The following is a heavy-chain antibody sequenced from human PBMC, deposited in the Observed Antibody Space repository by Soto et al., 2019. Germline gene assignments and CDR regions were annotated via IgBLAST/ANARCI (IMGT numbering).Heavy chain of an antibody. D-gene: IGHD2-2*01. CDR2: IYYSGST. V-gene: IGHV4-59*01. CDR1: GGSISSYY. J-gene: IGHJ6*02. Sequence: SETLSLTCTVAGGSISSYYWSWIRQPPGEGLEWIGYIYYSGSTNYNPSLKSRVTISVDTSKNQFSLKLSSVTAADTAVYYCARGGCSSTSCYARFYYYYGMDVWGQGTTVT. CDR3: ARGGCSSTSCYARFYYYYGMDV.